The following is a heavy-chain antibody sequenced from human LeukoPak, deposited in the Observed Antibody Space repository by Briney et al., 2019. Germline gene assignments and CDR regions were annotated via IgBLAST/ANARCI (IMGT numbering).Heavy chain of an antibody. Sequence: SQTLSLTCTVSGGSISSGSYYWSWIRQPAGKGLEWIGLIYTSGSTNYNPSLKSRVSISVDTSKNQFSLKLSSVTAADTAVYYCARGLTNFGYWGQGTLVTVSS. CDR2: IYTSGST. J-gene: IGHJ4*02. D-gene: IGHD2-8*01. CDR1: GGSISSGSYY. V-gene: IGHV4-61*02. CDR3: ARGLTNFGY.